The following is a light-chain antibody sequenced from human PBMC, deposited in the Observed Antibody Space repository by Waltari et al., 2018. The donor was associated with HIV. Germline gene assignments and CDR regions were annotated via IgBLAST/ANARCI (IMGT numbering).Light chain of an antibody. CDR2: SNN. CDR1: TSNIGQNT. J-gene: IGLJ2*01. Sequence: SPSATPGQGVTISCSGSTSNIGQNTVNWYQQFPGTAPKLLIYSNNQRPSGVPDRFSGSKSGTSASLAITGLQSEDDTDYYCAAWDDSLNAVVFGGGTKLTVL. CDR3: AAWDDSLNAVV. V-gene: IGLV1-44*01.